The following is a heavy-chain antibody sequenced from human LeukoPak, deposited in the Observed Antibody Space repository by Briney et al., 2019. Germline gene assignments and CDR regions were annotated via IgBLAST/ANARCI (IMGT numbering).Heavy chain of an antibody. Sequence: PSETLSLTCSVSGGSIGSGRYYWAWTRQPPGKGLEWIGSIYNTWSTSYNPSLKSRVTMSVDTSKNQFSLRLSSVTAADTAVYYCARNITSVIPAGYFDYWGQGTLVTVSS. D-gene: IGHD2-2*01. CDR2: IYNTWST. V-gene: IGHV4-39*01. CDR3: ARNITSVIPAGYFDY. CDR1: GGSIGSGRYY. J-gene: IGHJ4*02.